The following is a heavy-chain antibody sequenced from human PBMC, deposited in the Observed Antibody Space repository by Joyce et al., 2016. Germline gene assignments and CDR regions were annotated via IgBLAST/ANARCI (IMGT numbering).Heavy chain of an antibody. CDR2: IIPMLGIP. V-gene: IGHV1-69*02. D-gene: IGHD3-22*01. J-gene: IGHJ4*01. CDR1: GGPFSSYT. CDR3: ARGGFYYDSSGYTFDL. Sequence: QVQLVQSGAEVKKPGSSVKVSCTASGGPFSSYTLNWVRQAPGQGLEWMGRIIPMLGIPIYAQKFQGRVTITADKPTSTAYMELSSLRSEDTAVYYCARGGFYYDSSGYTFDLWGQGTLVTVSS.